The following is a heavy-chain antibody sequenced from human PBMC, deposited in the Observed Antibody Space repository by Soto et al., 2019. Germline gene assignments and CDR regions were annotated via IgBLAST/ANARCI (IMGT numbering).Heavy chain of an antibody. CDR2: IYYSGST. V-gene: IGHV4-61*01. J-gene: IGHJ4*02. CDR1: GGSVSSGSYY. Sequence: ETLSLTCTVSGGSVSSGSYYCSWIRQPPGKGLEWIGHIYYSGSTNYNPSLKSRVTISVDTSKNQFSLKLSSVTAADTAVYYCARADTSWRQVVYWGQGTLVTVSS. CDR3: ARADTSWRQVVY.